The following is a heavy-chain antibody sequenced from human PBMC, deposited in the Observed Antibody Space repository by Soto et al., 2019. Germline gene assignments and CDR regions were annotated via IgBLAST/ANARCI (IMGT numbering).Heavy chain of an antibody. CDR2: ISAYNGNT. J-gene: IGHJ6*03. CDR1: GYTFTSYG. V-gene: IGHV1-18*01. D-gene: IGHD2-2*01. CDR3: ARPYCSSTSCHPTKGYYYYMDV. Sequence: ASVKVSCKASGYTFTSYGISWVRQAPGQGLEWMGWISAYNGNTNYAQKLQGRVTMTTDTSTSTAYMELRSLRSDDTAVYYCARPYCSSTSCHPTKGYYYYMDVWGKGTTVTVSS.